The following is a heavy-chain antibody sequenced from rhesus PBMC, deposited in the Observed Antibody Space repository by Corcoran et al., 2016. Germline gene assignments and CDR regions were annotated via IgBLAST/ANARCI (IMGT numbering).Heavy chain of an antibody. D-gene: IGHD5-36*01. CDR1: GGSISSYNW. CDR3: ARESYGFDY. V-gene: IGHV4S12*01. Sequence: QVQLQESGPGLVKPSETLSLTCAVSGGSISSYNWWNWIRQPPGKGLEGIGGIYSNTETTTSNPSPKNRVTISKDTSRTQFSLKRSSVTAADTAAYYCARESYGFDYWGQGVLVTVSS. CDR2: IYSNTETT. J-gene: IGHJ4*01.